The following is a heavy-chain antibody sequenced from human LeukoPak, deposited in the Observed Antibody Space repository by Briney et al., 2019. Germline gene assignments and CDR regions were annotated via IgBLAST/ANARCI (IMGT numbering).Heavy chain of an antibody. J-gene: IGHJ5*02. CDR1: GFTFSSNW. CDR3: ARGAPFGSSLSIYFDP. CDR2: IKQDGSEK. V-gene: IGHV3-7*05. D-gene: IGHD6-6*01. Sequence: PGGSLRLSCAAAGFTFSSNWMSWVRQAPGKGLQWVANIKQDGSEKYYVDSVKGRFTISRDNAKKSLYLQMNSLRAEDTAVYYCARGAPFGSSLSIYFDPWGQGTLVTVSS.